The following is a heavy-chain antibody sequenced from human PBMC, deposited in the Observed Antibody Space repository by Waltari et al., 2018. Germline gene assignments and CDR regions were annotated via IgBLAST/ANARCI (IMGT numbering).Heavy chain of an antibody. CDR1: GGSISSHY. V-gene: IGHV4-59*11. CDR3: ARDGGYYGMDV. Sequence: QVQLQESGPGLVKPSETLSLTCTVSGGSISSHYWSWIRQPPGKGLEWIGYIYYSGSTTYNPSLKSRVTISVDTAQNQFSLKLSSVTAADTAVYYCARDGGYYGMDVWGQGTTVTVSS. D-gene: IGHD2-15*01. CDR2: IYYSGST. J-gene: IGHJ6*02.